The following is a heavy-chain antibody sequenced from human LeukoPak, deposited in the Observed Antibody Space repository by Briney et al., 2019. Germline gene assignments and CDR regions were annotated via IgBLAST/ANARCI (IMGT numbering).Heavy chain of an antibody. J-gene: IGHJ6*02. D-gene: IGHD3-10*01. CDR1: GFTFSSYS. V-gene: IGHV3-21*01. Sequence: GGSLRLSCAASGFTFSSYSMNWVRQAPGKGLEWVSSISSSSSYIYYADSVKGRFTISRDNAKNSLYLQMNSLRAEDTAVYYCARAASHYGSGSYSPYYYGMDVWGQGTTVTVSS. CDR2: ISSSSSYI. CDR3: ARAASHYGSGSYSPYYYGMDV.